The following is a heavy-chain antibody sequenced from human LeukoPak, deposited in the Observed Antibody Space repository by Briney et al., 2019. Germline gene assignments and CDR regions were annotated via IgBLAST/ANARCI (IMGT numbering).Heavy chain of an antibody. CDR3: ARDRCSSTSCYARRVDAFDI. CDR1: GYTFTRSA. CDR2: SNAGSNKT. D-gene: IGHD2-2*01. Sequence: RASVKVSCKASGYTFTRSALHRVRQAPGQRLECLGWSNAGSNKTKYSQEFQGTVTITRDTSASTGYMELSSLRSEDTAVYYCARDRCSSTSCYARRVDAFDIWGQGTMVTVSS. J-gene: IGHJ3*02. V-gene: IGHV1-3*02.